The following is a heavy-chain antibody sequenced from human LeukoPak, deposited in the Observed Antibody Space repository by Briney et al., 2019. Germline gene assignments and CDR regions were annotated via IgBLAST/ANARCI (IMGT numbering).Heavy chain of an antibody. D-gene: IGHD5-18*01. CDR2: ISAYNGNT. Sequence: ASVKVSCKASGYTFTSYGISWVRQAPGQGLEWMGWISAYNGNTNYAQKLQGRVTMTTDTSTSTAYMELRSLRSDDTAVYYCARSLSDTAMAPYYYYCYGMDVWGQGTTVTVSS. J-gene: IGHJ6*02. CDR3: ARSLSDTAMAPYYYYCYGMDV. CDR1: GYTFTSYG. V-gene: IGHV1-18*01.